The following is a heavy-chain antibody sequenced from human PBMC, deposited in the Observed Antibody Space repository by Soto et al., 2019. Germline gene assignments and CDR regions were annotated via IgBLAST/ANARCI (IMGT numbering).Heavy chain of an antibody. J-gene: IGHJ5*02. D-gene: IGHD3-10*01. Sequence: SETLSLTCAVSGGSISSGNWWSWVRQPPGKGLEWIGEIYHSGSTNYNPSLKSRVTISVDKSKNQFSLKLSSVTAADTAVYYCARETLRYYYGSGSPQAANWFDPWGQGTLVTVSS. CDR1: GGSISSGNW. V-gene: IGHV4-4*02. CDR3: ARETLRYYYGSGSPQAANWFDP. CDR2: IYHSGST.